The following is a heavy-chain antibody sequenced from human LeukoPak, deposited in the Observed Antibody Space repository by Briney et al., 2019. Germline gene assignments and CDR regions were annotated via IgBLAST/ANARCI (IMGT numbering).Heavy chain of an antibody. D-gene: IGHD3-3*01. V-gene: IGHV4-38-2*02. J-gene: IGHJ4*02. CDR1: GYSISSGYY. CDR3: ASTQNYDLHFDY. Sequence: SETLSLTCTVSGYSISSGYYWGWIRQPPGKGLEWIGSIYHSGSTYYNPSLKSRVTISVDTSKNQFSLKLSSVTAADTAVYYCASTQNYDLHFDYWGQGTLVTVSS. CDR2: IYHSGST.